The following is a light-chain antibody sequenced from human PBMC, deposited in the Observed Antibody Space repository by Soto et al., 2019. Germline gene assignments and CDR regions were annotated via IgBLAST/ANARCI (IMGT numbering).Light chain of an antibody. CDR3: QQYEDSET. V-gene: IGKV3-15*01. CDR2: RAS. J-gene: IGKJ2*01. CDR1: QSVGSN. Sequence: EIVMTQSPATLPVSPWEIDTLFCRASQSVGSNLAWYQQRPGQAPMLLIYRASTRATDIPARFSGSGSGTDVTLTISSLQSEDFVVYYCQQYEDSETVGQGPTLEI.